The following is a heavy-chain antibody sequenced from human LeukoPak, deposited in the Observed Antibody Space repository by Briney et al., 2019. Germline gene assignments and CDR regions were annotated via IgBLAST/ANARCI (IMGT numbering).Heavy chain of an antibody. CDR1: GGSISSGSYY. J-gene: IGHJ4*02. Sequence: RPSETLSLTCTVSGGSISSGSYYWGWIRQPPGKELEWIGSIYYSGSTYYNPSLKSRVTISVDTSKNQFSLKLSSVTAADTAVYYCARSNRALLRYSGFDYWGQGTLVTVSS. CDR2: IYYSGST. CDR3: ARSNRALLRYSGFDY. V-gene: IGHV4-39*07. D-gene: IGHD3-9*01.